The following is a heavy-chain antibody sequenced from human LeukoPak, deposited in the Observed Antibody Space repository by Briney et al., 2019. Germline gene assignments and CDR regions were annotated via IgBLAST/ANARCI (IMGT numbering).Heavy chain of an antibody. J-gene: IGHJ4*02. Sequence: GASVKVSCKASGYTFTRYFLHWVRQAPGHGLEWMGWINPDSGVTNYAQKFRGWVTLTRDTSITTAYVELSSVSPDDTAIYYCARDKDRYGSGPFDYWGQGTLVVASS. CDR1: GYTFTRYF. V-gene: IGHV1-2*04. CDR3: ARDKDRYGSGPFDY. D-gene: IGHD3-10*01. CDR2: INPDSGVT.